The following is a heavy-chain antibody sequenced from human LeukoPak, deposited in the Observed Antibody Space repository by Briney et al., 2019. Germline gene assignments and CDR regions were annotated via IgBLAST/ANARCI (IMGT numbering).Heavy chain of an antibody. CDR2: ISGSGGST. D-gene: IGHD3-22*01. V-gene: IGHV3-23*01. CDR1: GFTFSSYA. CDR3: AKDFGGYYDSSGYPFQH. J-gene: IGHJ1*01. Sequence: GGSLRLSCAASGFTFSSYAMSWVRQAPGKGLEWVSAISGSGGSTYYADSVKGRLTISRDNSKNTLYLQMNSLRAEDTAVYYCAKDFGGYYDSSGYPFQHWGQGTLVTVSS.